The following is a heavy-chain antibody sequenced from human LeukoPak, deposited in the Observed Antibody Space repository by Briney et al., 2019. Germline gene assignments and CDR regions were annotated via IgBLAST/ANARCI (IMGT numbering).Heavy chain of an antibody. V-gene: IGHV4-39*01. CDR1: GGSISSSSDY. Sequence: SETLSLTCSVSGGSISSSSDYWGWVRQPPGKGLEWIGSIYHSETTYYNPSLKSRVIISVDTSKNQFSLKLNSMTAADTAVYYCGRPNPDSSGYYGSFDPWGQGILVTVSS. CDR2: IYHSETT. J-gene: IGHJ5*02. CDR3: GRPNPDSSGYYGSFDP. D-gene: IGHD3-22*01.